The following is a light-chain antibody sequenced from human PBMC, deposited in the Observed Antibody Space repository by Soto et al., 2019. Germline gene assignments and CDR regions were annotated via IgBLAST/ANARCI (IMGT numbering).Light chain of an antibody. V-gene: IGKV1-9*01. CDR3: QQFSSYPLT. J-gene: IGKJ4*01. CDR1: QAITNN. Sequence: DINLTQSPSSLSASVGDRVTITCRASQAITNNLAWYQQKPGNPPKLLIYEESTLHSGVPSRFSGRKVGTQFILTIDSLQPEDFAVYYCQQFSSYPLTFGGGTKVDIK. CDR2: EES.